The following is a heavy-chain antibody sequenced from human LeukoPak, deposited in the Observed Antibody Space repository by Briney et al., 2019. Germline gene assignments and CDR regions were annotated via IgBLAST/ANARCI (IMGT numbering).Heavy chain of an antibody. D-gene: IGHD2-2*02. J-gene: IGHJ4*02. CDR3: ARGDPNTSDY. CDR2: IIPILGIA. V-gene: IGHV1-69*04. CDR1: GGTFSSYA. Sequence: ASVTVSCKASGGTFSSYAISWVRQAPGQGLEWMGRIIPILGIANYAQKFQGRVTITADKSTSTAYMELSSLRSEDTAVYYCARGDPNTSDYWGQGTLVTVSS.